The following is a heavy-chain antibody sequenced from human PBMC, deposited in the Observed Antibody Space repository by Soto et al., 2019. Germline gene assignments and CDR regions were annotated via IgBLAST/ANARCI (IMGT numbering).Heavy chain of an antibody. D-gene: IGHD3-9*01. J-gene: IGHJ4*02. V-gene: IGHV1-18*01. CDR1: GYTFTSYG. CDR2: ISAYNGNT. CDR3: ARAEHYDILPGYYSAYSY. Sequence: QVQLVQSGAEVKKPGASVKVSCKASGYTFTSYGISWVRQAPGQGLEWMGWISAYNGNTNYAQKLQGRVTMTTDTSTSTAYMELRSLRSDDTAVYYCARAEHYDILPGYYSAYSYWGQGTLVTVSS.